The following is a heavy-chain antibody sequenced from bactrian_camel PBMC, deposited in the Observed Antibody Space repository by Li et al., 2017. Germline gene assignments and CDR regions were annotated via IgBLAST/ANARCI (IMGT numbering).Heavy chain of an antibody. CDR1: GFTFSDYT. CDR2: AYTGSSST. CDR3: TAGRPFVVCSNDALLGAY. V-gene: IGHV3S40*01. J-gene: IGHJ4*01. Sequence: VQLVESGGGSVQAGGSLRLSCAASGFTFSDYTMTWVRQAPGKGLEWMSTAYTGSSSTYYADSVKGRFTLSYNYGSHAMFLLMNSLKPEDTAMYYCTAGRPFVVCSNDALLGAYWGQGTQVTVS. D-gene: IGHD1*01.